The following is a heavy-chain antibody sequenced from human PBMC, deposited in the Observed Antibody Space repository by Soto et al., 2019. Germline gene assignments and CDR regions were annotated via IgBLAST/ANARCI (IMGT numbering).Heavy chain of an antibody. CDR1: GGTFSSYA. J-gene: IGHJ5*02. Sequence: QVQLVQSGAEVKKPGSSGKVSCKASGGTFSSYAISWLRQAPGQGLEWMGGIIPIFGTANYEQKFQGRDTITGDQSTSRDYMELSSLRPEDTGVYYGARSGRDGQMRDWFDPWGQGTLVNVSS. D-gene: IGHD2-15*01. CDR3: ARSGRDGQMRDWFDP. V-gene: IGHV1-69*01. CDR2: IIPIFGTA.